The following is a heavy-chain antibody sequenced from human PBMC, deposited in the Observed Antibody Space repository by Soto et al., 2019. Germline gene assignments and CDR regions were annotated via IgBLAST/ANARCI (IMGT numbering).Heavy chain of an antibody. CDR2: INPNSGGT. CDR1: GYTFTGYY. D-gene: IGHD5-18*01. Sequence: ASVKVSCKASGYTFTGYYMHWVRQAPGQGLEWMGWINPNSGGTNYAQKFQGWVTMTRDTSISTAYMELSRLRSDDTAVYYCARTLRGYSYGFEEPEAFDIWGQGTMVTVSS. V-gene: IGHV1-2*04. CDR3: ARTLRGYSYGFEEPEAFDI. J-gene: IGHJ3*02.